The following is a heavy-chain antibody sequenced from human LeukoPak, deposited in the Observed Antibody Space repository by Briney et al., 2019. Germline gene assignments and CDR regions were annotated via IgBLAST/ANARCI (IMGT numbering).Heavy chain of an antibody. CDR1: GGSISSSSYY. V-gene: IGHV4-39*07. Sequence: PSETLSLTCTVSGGSISSSSYYWGWIRQPPGKGLEWIGSIYYSGSTYYNPSLKSRVTVSVDTSKNRFSLRLTSVTAADTAVYYCARSDYYGSGSYFYYWGQGTLVTVSS. D-gene: IGHD3-10*01. CDR2: IYYSGST. J-gene: IGHJ4*02. CDR3: ARSDYYGSGSYFYY.